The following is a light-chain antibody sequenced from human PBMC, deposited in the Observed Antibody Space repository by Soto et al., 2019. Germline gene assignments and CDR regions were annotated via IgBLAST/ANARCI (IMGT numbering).Light chain of an antibody. CDR3: SSYTSSSTL. CDR1: SSDVGAYTS. V-gene: IGLV2-14*01. J-gene: IGLJ1*01. CDR2: AVT. Sequence: QSVLTQPASVSGSPGQSITISCTGTSSDVGAYTSVSWYQQHPGKAPKLVIYAVTDRPSGVSSRFSGSKSGNTASLTISGLQAEDEADYYCSSYTSSSTLFGTGTKVTVL.